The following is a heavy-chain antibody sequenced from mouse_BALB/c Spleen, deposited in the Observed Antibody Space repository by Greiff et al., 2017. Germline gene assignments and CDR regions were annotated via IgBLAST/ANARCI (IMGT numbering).Heavy chain of an antibody. Sequence: EVQLVESGGGLVQPGGSLKLSCAASGFTFSSYTISWVRQTPEKRLEWVAYISNGGGSTYYPNTVKGRFTISRDNAKNTLYLQMSSMKSEDTAMFYCASNHYYRYDWYFDVWGAGTTVTVSS. CDR1: GFTFSSYT. CDR2: ISNGGGST. V-gene: IGHV5-12-2*01. D-gene: IGHD2-14*01. CDR3: ASNHYYRYDWYFDV. J-gene: IGHJ1*01.